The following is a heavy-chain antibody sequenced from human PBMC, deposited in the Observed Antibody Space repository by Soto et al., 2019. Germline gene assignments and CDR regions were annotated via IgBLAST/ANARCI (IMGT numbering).Heavy chain of an antibody. CDR3: AKVVIRYGDYTYCYYGMDV. J-gene: IGHJ6*02. Sequence: WGSLRLSCAASVFTFSSYAMSWFRQAPGKGLEWVSAISGSGGSTYYADSVKGRFTISRDNSKNTLYLQMNSLRAEDTAVYYCAKVVIRYGDYTYCYYGMDVWGQGTTVTVSS. D-gene: IGHD4-17*01. V-gene: IGHV3-23*01. CDR1: VFTFSSYA. CDR2: ISGSGGST.